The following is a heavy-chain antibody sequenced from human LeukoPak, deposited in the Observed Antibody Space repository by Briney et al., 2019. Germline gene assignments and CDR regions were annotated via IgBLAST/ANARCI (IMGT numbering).Heavy chain of an antibody. J-gene: IGHJ5*02. D-gene: IGHD5-18*01. CDR1: GILFSDTY. CDR2: SSDKANGYTT. Sequence: GGSLRLSCAASGILFSDTYLDWGRQAPGRGLEWVGRSSDKANGYTTKYAASVRDRFTISRDDSKNSLYLQMKSLKIEDTAVYYCARSGDSYGPNWFDPWGQGTLVTVSS. CDR3: ARSGDSYGPNWFDP. V-gene: IGHV3-72*01.